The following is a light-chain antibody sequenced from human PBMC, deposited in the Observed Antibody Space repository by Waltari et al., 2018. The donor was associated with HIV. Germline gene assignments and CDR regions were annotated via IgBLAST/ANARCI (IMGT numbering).Light chain of an antibody. J-gene: IGKJ2*01. CDR3: LQNIRAPFA. CDR1: ESLRHSNGRNY. Sequence: DVLATQFPLSLTVSPGESASIPCRATESLRHSNGRNYLDWYFQRPGHTPRLLIYLASNRASGVPDRFVGGGSGTDFTLRITRVEAADVGIYFCLQNIRAPFAFGQGT. V-gene: IGKV2-28*01. CDR2: LAS.